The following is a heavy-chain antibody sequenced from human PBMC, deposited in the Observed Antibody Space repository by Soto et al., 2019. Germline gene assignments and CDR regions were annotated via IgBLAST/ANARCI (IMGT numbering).Heavy chain of an antibody. V-gene: IGHV3-7*01. CDR2: IKQDGSET. Sequence: EVQLVESGGGLVQPGGSLRLSCAVSGFTFSNYWMNWVCQAPGKGLEWVAIIKQDGSETHYVDSVRGRFTISRDKDKNSVYLQMSSLRAEDTAVYYCTGSSGWRLDYWGQGTLVTVSS. CDR3: TGSSGWRLDY. CDR1: GFTFSNYW. J-gene: IGHJ4*02. D-gene: IGHD6-19*01.